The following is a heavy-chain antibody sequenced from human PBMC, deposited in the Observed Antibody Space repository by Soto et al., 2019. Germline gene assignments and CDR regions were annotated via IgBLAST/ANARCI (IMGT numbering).Heavy chain of an antibody. Sequence: GGSLRLSCAASGFTVNSNYMSWVRQAPGKGLEWVSVIYSDGSTYYADSVKGRFIISRDNSNNTLYFQMNSLRAEDTAAYYCATLTKYDILTGFYPCWGQGT. CDR1: GFTVNSNY. V-gene: IGHV3-66*01. J-gene: IGHJ4*02. CDR3: ATLTKYDILTGFYPC. CDR2: IYSDGST. D-gene: IGHD3-9*01.